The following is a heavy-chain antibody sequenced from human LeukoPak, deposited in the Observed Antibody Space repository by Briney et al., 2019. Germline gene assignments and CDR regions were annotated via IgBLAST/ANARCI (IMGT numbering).Heavy chain of an antibody. J-gene: IGHJ4*02. CDR2: INHSGST. V-gene: IGHV4-34*01. Sequence: SETLSLTCAVYGGSFSGYYWSWIRQPPGKGLEWIGEINHSGSTNYNPSLKSRVTISVDTSKNQFSLKLSSVTAADTAVYYCARRRLLPASFHYWHQATMVTVP. CDR1: GGSFSGYY. CDR3: ARRRLLPASFHY.